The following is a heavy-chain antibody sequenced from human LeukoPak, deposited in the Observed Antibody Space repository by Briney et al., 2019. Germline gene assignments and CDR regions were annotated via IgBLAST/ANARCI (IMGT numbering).Heavy chain of an antibody. V-gene: IGHV4-34*01. Sequence: SETLSLTCAVYGGSFSGYYWSWIRQPPGKGLEWIGEINHSGSTNYNPSLKSRVTISVDTSKNQFSLKLSSVTAADTAVYYCARGKDAFDIWGQGTMVTVSS. CDR3: ARGKDAFDI. CDR1: GGSFSGYY. CDR2: INHSGST. J-gene: IGHJ3*02.